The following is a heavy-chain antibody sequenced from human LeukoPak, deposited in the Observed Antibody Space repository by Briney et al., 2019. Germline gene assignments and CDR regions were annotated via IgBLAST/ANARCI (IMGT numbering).Heavy chain of an antibody. J-gene: IGHJ4*02. V-gene: IGHV3-74*03. CDR2: IKSDGISA. CDR1: GFTFSGYW. D-gene: IGHD5-12*01. Sequence: PGGSLRLSCAASGFTFSGYWMHWVRQAPGKGLVWVSLIKSDGISAMYADSVKGRFSISRDNAKNTLYLQMNSLRAEDTAVYFCAREVASAAFDYWGQGTPVTVSS. CDR3: AREVASAAFDY.